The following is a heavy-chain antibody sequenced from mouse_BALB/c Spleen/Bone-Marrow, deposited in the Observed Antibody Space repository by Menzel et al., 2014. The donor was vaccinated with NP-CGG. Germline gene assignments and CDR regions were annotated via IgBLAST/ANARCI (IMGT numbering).Heavy chain of an antibody. CDR2: ISSGSSTI. V-gene: IGHV5-17*02. D-gene: IGHD2-1*01. J-gene: IGHJ3*01. Sequence: EVQVVESGGGLVQPGGSRKLSCAASGFTFSSFGMHWVRQAPEKGLEWVAYISSGSSTIYYADTVKGRFTISRDNPKNTLFLQMTSLRSEDTAMYYCARGLDYGNYGPGFAYWGQGTLVTVSA. CDR1: GFTFSSFG. CDR3: ARGLDYGNYGPGFAY.